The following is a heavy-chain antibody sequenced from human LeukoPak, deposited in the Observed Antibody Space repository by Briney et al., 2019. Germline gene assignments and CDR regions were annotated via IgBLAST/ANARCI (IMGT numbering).Heavy chain of an antibody. J-gene: IGHJ4*02. CDR1: GFTFSSFS. CDR3: ARDLHSGAYTFDY. Sequence: GGSLRLSCAASGFTFSSFSMNWVRQAPGKGLEWVSYISTISTIIYYAGSVEGRFTISRDNAKNSLYLQMNSLRDEDTAVYCCARDLHSGAYTFDYWGRGTLVTASS. CDR2: ISTISTII. V-gene: IGHV3-48*02. D-gene: IGHD1-26*01.